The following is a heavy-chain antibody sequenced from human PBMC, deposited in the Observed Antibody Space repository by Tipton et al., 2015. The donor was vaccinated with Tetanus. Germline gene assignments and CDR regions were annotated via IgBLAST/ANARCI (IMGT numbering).Heavy chain of an antibody. D-gene: IGHD2-2*02. CDR1: GFTFSNYA. CDR3: AKSLYGGTDY. Sequence: SLRLSCAASGFTFSNYAMIWVRQAPGKGLEWVSAIRASGRNTYYADSVKGRFTSSRDNSKNIHYLEMSSLRAEDTAVYYCAKSLYGGTDYWGQGTLVTVSS. J-gene: IGHJ4*02. V-gene: IGHV3-23*01. CDR2: IRASGRNT.